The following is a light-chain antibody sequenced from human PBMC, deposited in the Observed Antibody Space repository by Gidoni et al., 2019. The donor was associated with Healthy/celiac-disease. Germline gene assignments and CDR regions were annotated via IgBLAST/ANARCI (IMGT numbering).Light chain of an antibody. CDR2: GKN. J-gene: IGLJ1*01. CDR1: SLRNYY. V-gene: IGLV3-19*01. CDR3: NSRDSSGNHV. Sequence: SSELTQDPAVSVALGQTVRITCQGDSLRNYYASWYQQKPGQAPVLVIYGKNNRPSGIPDRFSGSSSGNTASLTITGAQAEDEADYYCNSRDSSGNHVFGIGTKVTVL.